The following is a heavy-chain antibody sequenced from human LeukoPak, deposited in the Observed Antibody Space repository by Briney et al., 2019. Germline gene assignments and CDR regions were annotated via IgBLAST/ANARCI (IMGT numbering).Heavy chain of an antibody. Sequence: ASVKVSCKASGGTFSSYAISWVRQAPGQGLEWMGRIIPTLGIANYAQKFQGRVTITADKYTSTAYMELSSLRSEDTAVYYCARDGAPSYDILTGPHFDYWGQGTLVTVSS. V-gene: IGHV1-69*04. J-gene: IGHJ4*02. D-gene: IGHD3-9*01. CDR2: IIPTLGIA. CDR1: GGTFSSYA. CDR3: ARDGAPSYDILTGPHFDY.